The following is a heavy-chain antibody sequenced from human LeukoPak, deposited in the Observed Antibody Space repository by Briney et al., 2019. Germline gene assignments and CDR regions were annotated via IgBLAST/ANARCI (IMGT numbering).Heavy chain of an antibody. CDR1: GGSISSYY. CDR2: IYYSGST. Sequence: TSETLSLTCTVSGGSISSYYWSWIRQPPGKGLEWIGYIYYSGSTNYNPSLKSRVTMSVDTSKNQFSLKLSSVTAADTAVYYCARDGDSSSWLMGVDYYYGMDVWGQGTTVTVSS. CDR3: ARDGDSSSWLMGVDYYYGMDV. V-gene: IGHV4-59*12. J-gene: IGHJ6*02. D-gene: IGHD6-13*01.